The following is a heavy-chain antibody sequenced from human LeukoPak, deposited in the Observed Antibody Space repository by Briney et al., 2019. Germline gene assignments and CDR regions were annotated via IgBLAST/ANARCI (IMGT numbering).Heavy chain of an antibody. J-gene: IGHJ3*02. CDR3: ARDLGYCSSTSCPKVDAFDI. D-gene: IGHD2-2*01. CDR1: GYTFTSYG. V-gene: IGHV1-18*01. CDR2: ISAYNGNT. Sequence: ASVKVSCKASGYTFTSYGISWVRQAPGQGLEWTGWISAYNGNTNYAQKLQGRVTMTTDTSTSTAYIELRSLRSDDTAVYYCARDLGYCSSTSCPKVDAFDIWGQGTMVTVSS.